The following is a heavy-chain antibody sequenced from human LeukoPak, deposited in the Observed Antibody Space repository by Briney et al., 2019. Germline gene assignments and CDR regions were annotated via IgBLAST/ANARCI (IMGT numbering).Heavy chain of an antibody. V-gene: IGHV3-30*02. CDR1: GFNLSRYG. D-gene: IGHD6-13*01. Sequence: PGGSLRLSCAASGFNLSRYGVHWVRQAPGKGLEWVAYVRFDGTRKYYKDSVKGRFTISRDNSKNTLDLQMNSLRAEDTSVYYCAKYSSSWYVDYFDYWGQGTLVTVSS. J-gene: IGHJ4*02. CDR3: AKYSSSWYVDYFDY. CDR2: VRFDGTRK.